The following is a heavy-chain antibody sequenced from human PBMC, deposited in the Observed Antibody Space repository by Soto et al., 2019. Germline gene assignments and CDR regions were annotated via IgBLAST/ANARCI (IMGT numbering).Heavy chain of an antibody. V-gene: IGHV4-59*08. J-gene: IGHJ3*01. CDR3: ARPTTGGAFDL. CDR2: IYYSGGA. Sequence: QVHLQESGPGLVKPSENLSLTCIVSGGSISGYYWSWIRQPPGRGLEGIGYIYYSGGANYNPSLKGRVPIAVDTSNNPSSLRLTSVTATDTAVYYCARPTTGGAFDLWGPGTRVTVSS. CDR1: GGSISGYY.